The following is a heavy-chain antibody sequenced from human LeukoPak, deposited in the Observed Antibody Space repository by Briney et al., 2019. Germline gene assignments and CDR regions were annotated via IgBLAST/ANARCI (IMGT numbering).Heavy chain of an antibody. CDR2: IIPILGIA. Sequence: ASVKVSCKASGYTFTSYGISWVRQAPGQGLEWMGRIIPILGIANYAQKFQGRVTITADKSTSTAYMELSSLRSEDTAVYYCARVIVDPFYYYYGMDVWGQGTTVTVSS. V-gene: IGHV1-69*04. CDR3: ARVIVDPFYYYYGMDV. J-gene: IGHJ6*02. D-gene: IGHD1-26*01. CDR1: GYTFTSYG.